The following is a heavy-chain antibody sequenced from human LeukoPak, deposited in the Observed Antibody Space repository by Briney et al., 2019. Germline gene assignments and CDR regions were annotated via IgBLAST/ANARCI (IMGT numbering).Heavy chain of an antibody. Sequence: SETLSLTCTVSGGSISSGSYFWSWIRQPAGKGLEWVGRIYTTGSTNYNPSLKSRVTISVDTSKNQFSLKLSSVTAADTAVYYCARERIAAAGTFPTGFDPWGQGTLVTVSS. J-gene: IGHJ5*02. CDR1: GGSISSGSYF. V-gene: IGHV4-61*02. D-gene: IGHD6-13*01. CDR3: ARERIAAAGTFPTGFDP. CDR2: IYTTGST.